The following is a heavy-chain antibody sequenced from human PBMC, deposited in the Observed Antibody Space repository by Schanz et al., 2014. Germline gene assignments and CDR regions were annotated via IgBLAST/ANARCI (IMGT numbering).Heavy chain of an antibody. V-gene: IGHV3-21*01. Sequence: EVQLVESGGGLVKPGGSLRLSCAASGIDFSSYSMNWVRQAPGKGLEWVSTISTSSGYIYYADSVNGRFTISRDNGQNSLYLQMNSLTAEDTAVYYCVREDMVRGIRAFDIWGQGTMVTVSS. J-gene: IGHJ3*02. D-gene: IGHD3-10*01. CDR2: ISTSSGYI. CDR3: VREDMVRGIRAFDI. CDR1: GIDFSSYS.